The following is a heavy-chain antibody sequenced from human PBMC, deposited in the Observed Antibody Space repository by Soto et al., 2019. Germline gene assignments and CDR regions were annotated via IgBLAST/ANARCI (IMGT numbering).Heavy chain of an antibody. J-gene: IGHJ6*04. Sequence: SETLSLTCTVSGGSVSSASYYWSWIRQPPGKGLEWIGYIYYSGSTNYNPSLKSRVTISVDTSKNQFALQLSSVTAADTAVYYCARAIHYVWGKGTTVTVSS. CDR3: ARAIHYV. CDR1: GGSVSSASYY. V-gene: IGHV4-61*01. CDR2: IYYSGST.